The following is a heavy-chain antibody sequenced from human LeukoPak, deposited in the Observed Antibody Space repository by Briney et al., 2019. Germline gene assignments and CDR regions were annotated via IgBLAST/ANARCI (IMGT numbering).Heavy chain of an antibody. D-gene: IGHD3-3*01. Sequence: GASVEVACKASGYTFTGYYMHWVRQAPGQGLEWMGWIDPNSGGTNYAQKFQGRVTMTRDTSISTAYMELSRLRSDDTAVYYCAREDYDFWSGYGLYYYYYMDVWGKGTTVTVSS. CDR2: IDPNSGGT. V-gene: IGHV1-2*02. J-gene: IGHJ6*03. CDR3: AREDYDFWSGYGLYYYYYMDV. CDR1: GYTFTGYY.